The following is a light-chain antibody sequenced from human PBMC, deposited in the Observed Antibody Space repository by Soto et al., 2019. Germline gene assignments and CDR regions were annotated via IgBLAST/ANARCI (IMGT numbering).Light chain of an antibody. V-gene: IGKV3D-15*01. CDR1: QSLSSN. CDR2: RAS. J-gene: IGKJ1*01. Sequence: EIVMTQSPDTLSVSPGERATLSCRASQSLSSNLAWYQQKPGQAPRLLIYRASIRATGIPARFSGSESGTAFTLTIDSLQSEDFAVYYCQQYNYWPSFGPGTKVEVK. CDR3: QQYNYWPS.